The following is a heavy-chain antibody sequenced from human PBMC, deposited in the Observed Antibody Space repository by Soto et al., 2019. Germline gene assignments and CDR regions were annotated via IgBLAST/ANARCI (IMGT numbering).Heavy chain of an antibody. CDR2: INPSGGST. CDR3: ARDTGYDSSGYYYAGDFDI. CDR1: GYTFTSYY. D-gene: IGHD3-22*01. J-gene: IGHJ3*02. Sequence: QVQLVQSGAEVKKPGASVTVSCKASGYTFTSYYMHWVRQAPGQGLEWMGIINPSGGSTSYAQKFQGRVTMTRDTSTSTVYRELSSLRSEDTAVYYCARDTGYDSSGYYYAGDFDIWGQGTMVTVSS. V-gene: IGHV1-46*01.